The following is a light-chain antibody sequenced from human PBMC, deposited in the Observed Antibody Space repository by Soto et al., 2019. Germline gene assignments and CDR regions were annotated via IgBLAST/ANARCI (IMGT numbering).Light chain of an antibody. CDR2: DVS. V-gene: IGLV2-14*01. J-gene: IGLJ1*01. Sequence: QSALTQPASVSGSPGQSITISCTGTSSDVGGYNYVSWYQQHPGKAPKLMIYDVSNRPSGVSNRFSGSKSDNTASLTISGLQAEDEADYYCSSYTSSSTLYYVFGTGTKVTVL. CDR1: SSDVGGYNY. CDR3: SSYTSSSTLYYV.